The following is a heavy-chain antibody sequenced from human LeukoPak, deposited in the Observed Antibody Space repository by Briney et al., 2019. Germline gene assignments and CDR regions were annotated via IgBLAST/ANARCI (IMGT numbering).Heavy chain of an antibody. CDR2: IDHSGAT. D-gene: IGHD3-22*01. CDR1: GGSFSGYY. CDR3: AKAPYLSSGS. V-gene: IGHV4-34*01. J-gene: IGHJ3*01. Sequence: SETLSLTCAVYGGSFSGYYWSWIRQPPGKGLEWIGEIDHSGATHYNPSLRSRVTISLDTSKNQFSLTLSSITAADTAVYYCAKAPYLSSGSWGQGTMVTVSS.